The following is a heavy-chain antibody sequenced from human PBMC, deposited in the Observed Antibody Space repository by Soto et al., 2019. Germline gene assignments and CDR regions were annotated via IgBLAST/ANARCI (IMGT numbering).Heavy chain of an antibody. V-gene: IGHV3-33*01. CDR2: IWRDGSEE. Sequence: GGSLRLSCAASGFTFSDFGMHWVRQVPGKGLEWVSIIWRDGSEEYYADSVKGRFAISRDNSKNTLYLRMDSLRPEDTVVYYCARDGIAGTAFRGYLDYWGPGTLVTVSS. CDR1: GFTFSDFG. CDR3: ARDGIAGTAFRGYLDY. D-gene: IGHD1-7*01. J-gene: IGHJ4*02.